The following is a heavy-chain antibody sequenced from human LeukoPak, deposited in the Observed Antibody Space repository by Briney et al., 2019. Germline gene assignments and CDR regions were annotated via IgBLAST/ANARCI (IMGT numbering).Heavy chain of an antibody. V-gene: IGHV1-18*01. Sequence: ASVKVSFKASGYTFTSYGISWVRQAPEQGLEWMGWISAYNGNTNYAQKLQARVTMTTDTSTSTAYMELRSLRSDDTAVYYCARASYYYGPNWFDPWGQGTLVTVSS. J-gene: IGHJ5*02. CDR3: ARASYYYGPNWFDP. CDR2: ISAYNGNT. CDR1: GYTFTSYG. D-gene: IGHD3-10*01.